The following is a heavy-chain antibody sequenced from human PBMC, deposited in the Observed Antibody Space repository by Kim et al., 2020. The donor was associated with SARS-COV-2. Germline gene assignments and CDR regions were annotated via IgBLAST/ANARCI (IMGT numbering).Heavy chain of an antibody. V-gene: IGHV3-48*03. Sequence: GGSLRLSCEASGFSFSSHEINWVRQAPGKGLEWISYVSANGRTKYYADSVKGRFTISRDNAKNSLYLQMNSLRAEDTAVYYCARETEVSPDALDIWGQGTMVTVS. J-gene: IGHJ3*02. CDR1: GFSFSSHE. D-gene: IGHD2-21*02. CDR2: VSANGRTK. CDR3: ARETEVSPDALDI.